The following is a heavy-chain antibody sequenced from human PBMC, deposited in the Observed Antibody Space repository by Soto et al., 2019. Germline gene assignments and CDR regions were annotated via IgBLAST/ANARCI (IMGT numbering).Heavy chain of an antibody. J-gene: IGHJ4*02. Sequence: EVQMLESGGGLVQPGGSLRLSCAGSGFTFSSYSMNWVRQAPGKGLEWVSGISASGGSTYYADSVKGRFTISRDNSKNTLYLQMHSLRAEDTALYYCAKDQQVSGYDASYFASWGQGTLVIVSS. CDR3: AKDQQVSGYDASYFAS. D-gene: IGHD5-12*01. V-gene: IGHV3-23*01. CDR1: GFTFSSYS. CDR2: ISASGGST.